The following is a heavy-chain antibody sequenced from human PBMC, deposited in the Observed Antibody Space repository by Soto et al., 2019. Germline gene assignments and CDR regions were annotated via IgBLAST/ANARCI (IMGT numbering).Heavy chain of an antibody. V-gene: IGHV4-39*01. D-gene: IGHD6-19*01. J-gene: IGHJ4*02. CDR2: IYYSGST. CDR3: ARSSGGWYGQFAY. CDR1: GGSISSYY. Sequence: PSETLSLTCTVSGGSISSYYWGWIRQPPGKGLEWIGSIYYSGSTYYNPSLKSRVTISVDTSKNQFSLKLSSVTAADTAAYYCARSSGGWYGQFAYWGKEPLVTVSS.